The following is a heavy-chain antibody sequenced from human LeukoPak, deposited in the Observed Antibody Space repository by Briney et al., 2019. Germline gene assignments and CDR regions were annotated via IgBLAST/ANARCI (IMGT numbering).Heavy chain of an antibody. CDR2: ISGSGGRA. J-gene: IGHJ4*02. Sequence: GGSLRLPCAASGFTFSTSAMSWVRQAPGKGLEWVSAISGSGGRAYFADSVEGRFTFSRDNSKNTLWLQMNSLKAEDTAVYYCARAGKAAAFDYWGQGTLVTVSS. CDR1: GFTFSTSA. CDR3: ARAGKAAAFDY. V-gene: IGHV3-23*01. D-gene: IGHD2-15*01.